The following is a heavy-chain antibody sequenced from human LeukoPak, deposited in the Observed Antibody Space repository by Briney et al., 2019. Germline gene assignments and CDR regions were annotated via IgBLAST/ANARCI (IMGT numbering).Heavy chain of an antibody. J-gene: IGHJ1*01. CDR2: INPSGGST. V-gene: IGHV1-46*01. D-gene: IGHD3-9*01. Sequence: ASVKVSCKASGYTFTSYYMHWVRQAPGQGLEWMGIINPSGGSTSYAQKFQGRVTMTRDTSTSTVYMELSSLRSEDTAVYYCARDFFNYDILTGYYAEGFQHWGQGTLVTVSS. CDR3: ARDFFNYDILTGYYAEGFQH. CDR1: GYTFTSYY.